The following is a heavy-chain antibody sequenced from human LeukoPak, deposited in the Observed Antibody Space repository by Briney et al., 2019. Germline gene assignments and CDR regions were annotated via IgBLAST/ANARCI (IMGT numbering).Heavy chain of an antibody. Sequence: GGSLRLSGAASGFTFDDYAMHWVRQAPGKGLEWVSGISWNSGSIGYADSVKGRFTISRDNAKNSLYLQMNSLRAEDTALYYCAKDDCSSTSCYNLAAVAFDIWGQGTMVTVSS. D-gene: IGHD2-2*02. CDR2: ISWNSGSI. J-gene: IGHJ3*02. CDR3: AKDDCSSTSCYNLAAVAFDI. V-gene: IGHV3-9*01. CDR1: GFTFDDYA.